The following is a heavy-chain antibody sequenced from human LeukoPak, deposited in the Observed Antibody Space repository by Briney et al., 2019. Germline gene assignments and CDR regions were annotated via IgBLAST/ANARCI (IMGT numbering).Heavy chain of an antibody. CDR1: GGSISSYY. CDR3: ARRPKILSSPFDY. J-gene: IGHJ4*02. Sequence: SETLSLTCTVSGGSISSYYWSWIRQPPGKGLEWIGEINHSGSTNYNPSLKSRVTISVDTSKNQFSLKLSSVTAADTAVYYCARRPKILSSPFDYWGQGTLVTVSS. CDR2: INHSGST. V-gene: IGHV4-34*01. D-gene: IGHD2-15*01.